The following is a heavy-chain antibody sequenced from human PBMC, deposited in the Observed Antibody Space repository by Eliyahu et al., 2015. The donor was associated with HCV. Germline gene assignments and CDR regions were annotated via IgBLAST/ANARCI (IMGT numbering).Heavy chain of an antibody. J-gene: IGHJ4*02. Sequence: EVQLLESGGGLVQPGGSLRLSCAASGFTFSSYAMNWVRQAPGKGLEWVSAIIGSGSSTYYADSVKGRFTISRDNSKNTLSLQMNSLRAEDTAVYYCAKDNGWLRNYFDYWGQGTLVTVSS. CDR1: GFTFSSYA. V-gene: IGHV3-23*01. CDR2: IIGSGSST. D-gene: IGHD5-12*01. CDR3: AKDNGWLRNYFDY.